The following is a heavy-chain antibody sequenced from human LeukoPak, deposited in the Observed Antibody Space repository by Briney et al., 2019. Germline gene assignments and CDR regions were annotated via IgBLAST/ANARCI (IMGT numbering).Heavy chain of an antibody. D-gene: IGHD5-18*01. Sequence: SGGSLRLSCAASGFTFDDYAMHWVRQAPGKGLEWVSLISGDGGTTYYADSVKGRFTISRDNSKYSLYLQMNSLRSEDTALHYCAKDIDAAMVSLGDYWGQGTLVTVSS. CDR2: ISGDGGTT. J-gene: IGHJ4*02. V-gene: IGHV3-43*02. CDR3: AKDIDAAMVSLGDY. CDR1: GFTFDDYA.